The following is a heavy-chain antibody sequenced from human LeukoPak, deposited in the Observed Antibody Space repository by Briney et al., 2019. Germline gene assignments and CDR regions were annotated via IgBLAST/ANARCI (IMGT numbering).Heavy chain of an antibody. V-gene: IGHV5-51*01. CDR2: IYPGDSDT. D-gene: IGHD2-2*01. CDR3: ARHVIYCSSTRCPDYYYYYYMDV. Sequence: GESLKISCRGSGYSFTSYWIGWVRQMPGKGLEWMGIIYPGDSDTRYSPSFQGQVTISADKSISTAYLQWSSLKASDTAMYYCARHVIYCSSTRCPDYYYYYYMDVWGKGTTVTVSS. J-gene: IGHJ6*03. CDR1: GYSFTSYW.